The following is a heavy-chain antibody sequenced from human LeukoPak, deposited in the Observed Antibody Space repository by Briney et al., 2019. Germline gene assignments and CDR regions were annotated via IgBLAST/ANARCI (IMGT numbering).Heavy chain of an antibody. Sequence: GGSLRLSCAASGFTFSSYGMHWVRQAPGKGLEWVAVISYDGSNKYYADSVKGRFTISRDNSKNTLYLQMNSLRAEDTAVHYCAKEGNYDSSGYFPFDYWGQGTLVTVSS. CDR2: ISYDGSNK. D-gene: IGHD3-22*01. J-gene: IGHJ4*02. CDR3: AKEGNYDSSGYFPFDY. CDR1: GFTFSSYG. V-gene: IGHV3-30*18.